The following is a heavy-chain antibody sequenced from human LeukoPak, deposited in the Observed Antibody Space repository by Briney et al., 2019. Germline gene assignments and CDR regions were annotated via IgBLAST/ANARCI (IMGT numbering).Heavy chain of an antibody. V-gene: IGHV5-51*01. J-gene: IGHJ3*02. D-gene: IGHD3-22*01. CDR2: IYPGDSDT. CDR3: AMTYYYDSSGYRAAFDI. Sequence: GESLKISCKGSGYRFTSYWIGWVRQMPGKGLEWMGIIYPGDSDTRYSPSFQGQVTISADKSISTAYLQWSSLKASDTAMYYCAMTYYYDSSGYRAAFDIWGQGTMVTVSS. CDR1: GYRFTSYW.